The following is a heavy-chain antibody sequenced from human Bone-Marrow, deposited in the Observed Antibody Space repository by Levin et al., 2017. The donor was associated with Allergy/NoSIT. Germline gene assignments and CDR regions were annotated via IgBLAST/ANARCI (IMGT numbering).Heavy chain of an antibody. CDR2: INSDGSNT. CDR1: GFTFSNYW. V-gene: IGHV3-74*01. J-gene: IGHJ4*02. D-gene: IGHD2-2*01. Sequence: GGSLRLSCAASGFTFSNYWMHWVRQAPGKGLVWVSHINSDGSNTNYADSVKGRFTISRDNAKNTLYLQMNSLRDEDTAVYYCSRGGCSSTSCLDNWGQGTLVTVSP. CDR3: SRGGCSSTSCLDN.